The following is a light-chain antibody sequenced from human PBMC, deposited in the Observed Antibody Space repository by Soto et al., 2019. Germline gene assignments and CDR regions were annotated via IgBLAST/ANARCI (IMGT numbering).Light chain of an antibody. J-gene: IGKJ2*01. CDR2: WAS. Sequence: DIVMTQSPDSLAVSLGERATINCRSSQSVLYNSNNKNYLAWYQQKPGQPPKLLIYWASTRESGVPDRFSGSGSGTDFTLTISSLQAEDVAVYHCQQYYSTPYTFGQGTKLEIK. CDR1: QSVLYNSNNKNY. V-gene: IGKV4-1*01. CDR3: QQYYSTPYT.